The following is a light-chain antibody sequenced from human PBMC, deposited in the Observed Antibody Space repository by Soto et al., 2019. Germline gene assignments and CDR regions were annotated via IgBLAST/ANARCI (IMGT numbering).Light chain of an antibody. Sequence: EIVLTQSPGTLSLSPGERATLSCRASQSVTSSYLAWYQQRPGQAPRLLIYGASSRATGIPDRFSGSGYGTDFTLTISRLKPEDFAVYYCQHYGSSPGYTFGQGTKLEIK. CDR1: QSVTSSY. J-gene: IGKJ2*01. CDR3: QHYGSSPGYT. CDR2: GAS. V-gene: IGKV3-20*01.